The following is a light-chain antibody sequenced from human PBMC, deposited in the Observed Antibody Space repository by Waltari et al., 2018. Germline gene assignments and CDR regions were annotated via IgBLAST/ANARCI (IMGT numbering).Light chain of an antibody. Sequence: EIVLTQSPGTLSLSPGERATLSCRASQSVRGSLAWYQQKAGQAPRLLIYGASSRATGMPDRFSGSGSGTDFSLTISRLEPEYFAVYYCQHYVRLPATFGQGTKVEIK. V-gene: IGKV3-20*01. CDR3: QHYVRLPAT. CDR2: GAS. J-gene: IGKJ1*01. CDR1: QSVRGS.